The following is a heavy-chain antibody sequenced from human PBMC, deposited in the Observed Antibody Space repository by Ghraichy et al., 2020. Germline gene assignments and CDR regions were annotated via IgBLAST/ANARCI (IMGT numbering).Heavy chain of an antibody. CDR3: AKDVTSSGWYLGSSMDV. J-gene: IGHJ6*02. CDR2: IRYDGSNK. CDR1: GFTFSSYG. D-gene: IGHD6-19*01. Sequence: GGSLRLSCAASGFTFSSYGMHWVRQAPGKGLEWVAFIRYDGSNKYYADSVKGRFTISRDNSKNTLYLQMNSLRAEDTAVYYCAKDVTSSGWYLGSSMDVWGQGTTVTVSS. V-gene: IGHV3-30*02.